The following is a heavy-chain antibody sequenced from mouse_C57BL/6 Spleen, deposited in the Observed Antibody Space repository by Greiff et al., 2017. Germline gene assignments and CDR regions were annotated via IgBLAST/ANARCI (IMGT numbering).Heavy chain of an antibody. Sequence: QVQLKQSGPELVKPGASVKISCKASGYAFSSSWMNWVKQRPGKGLEWIGRIYPGDGDTNYNGKFKGKATLTADKSSSTAYMQLSSLTSEDSAVYFCARESYYDYDYAMDYWGQGTSVTVSS. CDR1: GYAFSSSW. D-gene: IGHD2-4*01. V-gene: IGHV1-82*01. CDR2: IYPGDGDT. J-gene: IGHJ4*01. CDR3: ARESYYDYDYAMDY.